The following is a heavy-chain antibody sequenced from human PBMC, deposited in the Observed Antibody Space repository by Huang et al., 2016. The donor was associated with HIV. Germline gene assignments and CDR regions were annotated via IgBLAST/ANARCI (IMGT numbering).Heavy chain of an antibody. CDR1: GYAFSDYG. CDR3: ARDPKYHSFPYFRQRRGIEI. D-gene: IGHD3-16*01. J-gene: IGHJ3*02. CDR2: IRASNGET. Sequence: QIRLVQSGAEVKKPGASVMVSCQASGYAFSDYGFSWVRQAPGQGPEWGEWIRASNGETNYGQRFHGRVTLTTDTSTTTVYMDLRSLRSDDTAVYYCARDPKYHSFPYFRQRRGIEIWGQGTVVTVSS. V-gene: IGHV1-18*04.